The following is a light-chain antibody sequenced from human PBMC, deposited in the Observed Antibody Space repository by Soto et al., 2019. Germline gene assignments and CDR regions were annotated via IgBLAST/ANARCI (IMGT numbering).Light chain of an antibody. CDR2: EVI. Sequence: QSVLTQPPSVSGSPGQSVTISCTGTSSVVGGYNRVSWYQQPPGTAPKLVIYEVIHRPSGVPARFSGSKSGNTASLTISGLQAEDEADYYCYSYTSSSTYVFRTGTKVTVL. V-gene: IGLV2-18*02. J-gene: IGLJ1*01. CDR1: SSVVGGYNR. CDR3: YSYTSSSTYV.